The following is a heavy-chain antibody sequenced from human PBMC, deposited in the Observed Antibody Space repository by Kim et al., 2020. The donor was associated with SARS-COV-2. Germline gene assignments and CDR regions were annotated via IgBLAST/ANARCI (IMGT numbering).Heavy chain of an antibody. J-gene: IGHJ4*02. Sequence: ASVKVSCKASGYTFTSYAMNWVRQAPGQGLEWMGWINTITGTPTYAQGFPGRFVFSLDTSVSTAYLQISSLKSEDTAVYYCARGGSSSWFYYWGQGTLVTVSS. CDR2: INTITGTP. V-gene: IGHV7-4-1*02. CDR3: ARGGSSSWFYY. D-gene: IGHD6-13*01. CDR1: GYTFTSYA.